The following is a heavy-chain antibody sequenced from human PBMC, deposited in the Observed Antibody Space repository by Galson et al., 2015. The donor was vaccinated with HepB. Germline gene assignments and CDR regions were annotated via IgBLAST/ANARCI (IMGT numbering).Heavy chain of an antibody. CDR2: INPSGGST. D-gene: IGHD4-17*01. Sequence: SVKVSCTASGYTFTSYYMHWVRQAPGQGLEWMGIINPSGGSTSYAQKFQGRVTMTRDTSTSTVYMELSSLRSEDTAVYYCARDPPNDYGDPGPPDYWGQGTLATVSS. V-gene: IGHV1-46*01. J-gene: IGHJ4*02. CDR3: ARDPPNDYGDPGPPDY. CDR1: GYTFTSYY.